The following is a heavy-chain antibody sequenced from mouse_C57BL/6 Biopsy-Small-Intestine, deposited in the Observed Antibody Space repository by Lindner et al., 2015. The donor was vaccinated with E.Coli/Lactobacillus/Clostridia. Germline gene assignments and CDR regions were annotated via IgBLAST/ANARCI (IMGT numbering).Heavy chain of an antibody. CDR2: IISIFNTS. CDR1: GGFLSGYG. Sequence: SVKVSCKASGGFLSGYGVSWVRQAPGQGLEWMAGIISIFNTSQHAQKFQGRVRLTADESTSTAYMELGRLSFEDTAVYYCARGMLTGYAPSYRYAMDIWGQGTTITVSS. J-gene: IGHJ4*01. D-gene: IGHD2-2*01. CDR3: ARGMLTGYAPSYRYAMDI. V-gene: IGHV1-81*01.